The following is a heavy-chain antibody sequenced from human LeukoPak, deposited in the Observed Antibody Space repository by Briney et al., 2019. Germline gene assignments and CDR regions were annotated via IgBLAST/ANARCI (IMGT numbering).Heavy chain of an antibody. V-gene: IGHV3-30*02. D-gene: IGHD2-2*01. J-gene: IGHJ4*02. CDR2: IRYDGSNK. Sequence: GGSLRLSCAASGFTFSSYGMHWVRQAPGKGLEWVAFIRYDGSNKYYADSVKGRFTISRDNSKNTLYLQMNSLRAEDTAVYYCAKDDGNIVVVPAAGFDYWGQGTLVTVSS. CDR3: AKDDGNIVVVPAAGFDY. CDR1: GFTFSSYG.